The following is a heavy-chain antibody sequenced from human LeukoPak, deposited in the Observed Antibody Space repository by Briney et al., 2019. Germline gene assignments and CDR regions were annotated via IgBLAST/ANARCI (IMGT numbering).Heavy chain of an antibody. Sequence: GRSLRLSCAASGFTFSSYAMHWVRQAPGKGLEWVAVISYDGSNKYYADSVKGRFTISRDTSKNTLYLQMSSLRAEDTATYYCAKGATYDYSEYYEDFWGQGTLVTVSS. J-gene: IGHJ4*02. CDR1: GFTFSSYA. V-gene: IGHV3-30*04. CDR2: ISYDGSNK. D-gene: IGHD4-17*01. CDR3: AKGATYDYSEYYEDF.